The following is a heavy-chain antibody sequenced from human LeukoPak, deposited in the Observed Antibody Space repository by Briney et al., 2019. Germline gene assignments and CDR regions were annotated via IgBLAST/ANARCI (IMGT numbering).Heavy chain of an antibody. CDR3: ARSGYYDSGVYKWWFDP. V-gene: IGHV4-59*01. Sequence: SETLSLTCNVSGGSINKYYWSWIRQPPGKGLEWIGYMYYSGSTNYNPSPTSRGTLSIDPSKNQISLKLTSVTAADTAVYYCARSGYYDSGVYKWWFDPWGQGTLVTVSS. CDR2: MYYSGST. CDR1: GGSINKYY. J-gene: IGHJ5*02. D-gene: IGHD3-22*01.